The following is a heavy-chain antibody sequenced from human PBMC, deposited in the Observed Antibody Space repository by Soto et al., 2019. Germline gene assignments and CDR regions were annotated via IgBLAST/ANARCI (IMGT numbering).Heavy chain of an antibody. CDR2: IYPGDSDT. CDR1: GYSFTSYW. J-gene: IGHJ4*02. V-gene: IGHV5-51*01. Sequence: PGESLKISCQGSGYSFTSYWIGWVRQTPGKGLEWMGMIYPGDSDTRYSPSFQGQVTISADKSISAAFLQWSSLKASETAMYYCVRKLDSSGWYDYWGQGTLVTVSS. CDR3: VRKLDSSGWYDY. D-gene: IGHD6-19*01.